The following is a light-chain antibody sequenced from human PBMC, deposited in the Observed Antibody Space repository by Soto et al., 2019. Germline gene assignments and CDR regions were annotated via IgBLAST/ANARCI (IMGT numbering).Light chain of an antibody. CDR1: QSVSSSF. CDR3: HQYGSSPAT. V-gene: IGKV3-20*01. CDR2: GAS. J-gene: IGKJ1*01. Sequence: ESVLTQSPGALSLSPGERATLSCRGSQSVSSSFLAWYQQKPGQAPRLLIYGASSRATGIPDRFSGSGSGTDFTLTISRLEPEDFAVYYCHQYGSSPATFGQGTKVDI.